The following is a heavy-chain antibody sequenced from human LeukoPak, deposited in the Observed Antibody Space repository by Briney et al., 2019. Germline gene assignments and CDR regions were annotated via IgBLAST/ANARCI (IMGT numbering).Heavy chain of an antibody. Sequence: GGSLRLSCAASGFTFSSYAMSWVRQAPGKGLEWVAFIRFDGNDKYYADSVKGRFTISKDTSRNTLYLQMTSLRAEDTAVYYCAKDLMRDRWFGESWGQGTLVTISS. CDR1: GFTFSSYA. D-gene: IGHD3-10*01. V-gene: IGHV3-30*02. CDR2: IRFDGNDK. J-gene: IGHJ5*02. CDR3: AKDLMRDRWFGES.